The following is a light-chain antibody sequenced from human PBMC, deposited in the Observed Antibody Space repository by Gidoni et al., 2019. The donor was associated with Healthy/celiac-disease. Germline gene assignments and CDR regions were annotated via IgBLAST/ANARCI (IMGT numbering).Light chain of an antibody. J-gene: IGKJ2*04. Sequence: EIVLTQSPGTLSLSPGERATLTCRARQSVSSSYLAWYQQKPGQAPRLLIYGASSRATGIPDRFSGSGSGTDFTLTISRLEPEDFAVYYCQQYGSSRCSFGQGTKLEIK. CDR3: QQYGSSRCS. CDR1: QSVSSSY. CDR2: GAS. V-gene: IGKV3-20*01.